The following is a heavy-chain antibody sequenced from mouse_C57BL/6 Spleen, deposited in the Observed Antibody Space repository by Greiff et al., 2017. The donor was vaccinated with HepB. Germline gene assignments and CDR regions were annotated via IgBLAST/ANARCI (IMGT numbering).Heavy chain of an antibody. CDR1: GFTFSDYY. Sequence: EVQVVESEGGLVQPGSSMKLSCTASGFTFSDYYMAWVRQVPEKGLEWVANINYDGSSTYYLDSLKSRFIISRDNAKNILYLQMSSLKSEDTATYYCARGGYGSSWFAYWGQGTLVTVSA. J-gene: IGHJ3*01. CDR3: ARGGYGSSWFAY. V-gene: IGHV5-16*01. D-gene: IGHD1-1*01. CDR2: INYDGSST.